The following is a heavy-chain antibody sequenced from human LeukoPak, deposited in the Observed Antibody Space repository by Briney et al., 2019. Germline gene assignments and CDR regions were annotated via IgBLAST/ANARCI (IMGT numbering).Heavy chain of an antibody. D-gene: IGHD6-19*01. CDR3: ARGVYSSGWYGTGAFDI. J-gene: IGHJ3*02. CDR2: IYYSGST. Sequence: PSETLSLTCTVSGGSISSGGYYWSWIRQHPGKGREWIGYIYYSGSTYSNPALKSRVTISVDTSKNQFSLKLSSVTGEDTAVYYCARGVYSSGWYGTGAFDIWGQGTMVTVSS. CDR1: GGSISSGGYY. V-gene: IGHV4-31*03.